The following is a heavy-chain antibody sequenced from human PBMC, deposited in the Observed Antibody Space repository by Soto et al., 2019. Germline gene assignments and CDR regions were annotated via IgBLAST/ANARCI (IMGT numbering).Heavy chain of an antibody. V-gene: IGHV3-23*04. J-gene: IGHJ4*02. Sequence: ELQLVESGGALVIPGGSLRLSCAASGFTFSNDAMSWVRQTPGKGLEWVSLISYSGSTTYYADSVKGRFTISRDNSKNTLYLRMSSLRAEDTAVYYCAKGYDFWSGYRPGVFDYWGQGTLVTVSS. CDR1: GFTFSNDA. CDR3: AKGYDFWSGYRPGVFDY. CDR2: ISYSGSTT. D-gene: IGHD3-3*01.